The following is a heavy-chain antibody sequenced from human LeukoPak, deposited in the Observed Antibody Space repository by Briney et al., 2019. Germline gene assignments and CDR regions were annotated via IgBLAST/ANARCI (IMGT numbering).Heavy chain of an antibody. V-gene: IGHV3-30*04. CDR2: ISYDGINQ. D-gene: IGHD1/OR15-1a*01. CDR1: GFAFSSYA. J-gene: IGHJ4*02. CDR3: ILTTFGVVYYFDY. Sequence: PGRSLRLSCATSGFAFSSYAMQWVRQAPGKGLEWVALISYDGINQYYADSVKGRFIIPRDNSKNTLYLQLNSLRLEDTAVYYCILTTFGVVYYFDYWGQGTLVTVSS.